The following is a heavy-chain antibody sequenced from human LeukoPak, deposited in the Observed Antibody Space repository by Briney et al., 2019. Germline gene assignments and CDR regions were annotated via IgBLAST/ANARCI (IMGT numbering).Heavy chain of an antibody. CDR3: ARPGITMVRGFGAFDI. V-gene: IGHV4-4*07. D-gene: IGHD3-10*01. CDR1: GGSISSYY. J-gene: IGHJ3*02. CDR2: IYTSGST. Sequence: PSETLSLTCTVSGGSISSYYWSWIRQPAGKGLEWIGRIYTSGSTNYNPSLKSRVTMSVDTSKNQFSLKLSSVTAADTAAYYCARPGITMVRGFGAFDIWGQGTVVTVSS.